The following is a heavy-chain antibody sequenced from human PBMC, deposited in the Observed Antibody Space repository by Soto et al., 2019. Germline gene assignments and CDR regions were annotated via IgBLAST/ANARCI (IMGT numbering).Heavy chain of an antibody. CDR1: GGTFSSYA. CDR3: ATRGYCSGGSCSRRVTWFDP. Sequence: SVKVSCKASGGTFSSYAISWVRQAPGQGLEWMGGIIPIFGTANYAQKFQGRVTITADESTSTAYMELSSLRSEDTAVYYCATRGYCSGGSCSRRVTWFDPWGQGTLVTVSS. V-gene: IGHV1-69*13. D-gene: IGHD2-15*01. J-gene: IGHJ5*02. CDR2: IIPIFGTA.